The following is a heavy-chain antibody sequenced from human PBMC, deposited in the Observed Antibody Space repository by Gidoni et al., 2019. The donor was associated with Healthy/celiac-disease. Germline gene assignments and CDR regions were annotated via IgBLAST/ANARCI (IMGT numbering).Heavy chain of an antibody. CDR3: ARDGGLVVVPAAKYGMDV. J-gene: IGHJ6*02. CDR2: INPNSGGT. Sequence: QVQLVQSGAEVKKPGASVKVSCKASGYTFTGYYLHWVRQAPGQGLEWMGWINPNSGGTNYAQKFQGRVTMTRDTSISTAYMELSRLRSDDTAVYYCARDGGLVVVPAAKYGMDVWGQGTTVTVSS. D-gene: IGHD2-2*01. CDR1: GYTFTGYY. V-gene: IGHV1-2*02.